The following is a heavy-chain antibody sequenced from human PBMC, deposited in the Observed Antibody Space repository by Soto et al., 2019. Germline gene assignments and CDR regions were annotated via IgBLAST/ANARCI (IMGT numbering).Heavy chain of an antibody. CDR2: ISAYNGNT. V-gene: IGHV1-18*04. J-gene: IGHJ4*02. CDR3: ARGYSYGHFDY. D-gene: IGHD5-18*01. Sequence: ASVKVSCKASGYTFTGYYMHWVRQAPGQGLEWMGWISAYNGNTNYAQKLQGRVTMTTDTSTSTAYMELRSLRSDDTAVYYCARGYSYGHFDYWGQGTLVTVSS. CDR1: GYTFTGYY.